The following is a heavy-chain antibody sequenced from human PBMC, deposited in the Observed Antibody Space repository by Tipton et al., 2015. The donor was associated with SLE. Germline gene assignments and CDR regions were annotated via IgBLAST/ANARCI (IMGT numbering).Heavy chain of an antibody. V-gene: IGHV4-4*07. CDR1: GGSSSNYY. CDR3: VICSPAGCAYFDY. J-gene: IGHJ4*02. D-gene: IGHD2-15*01. Sequence: TLSLTCTVSGGSSSNYYWGWIRQPAGKGLEWIGRIYTGGYTKYNPSFENRVTVDASKDQFSLKLSSVTAADTAVYYCVICSPAGCAYFDYWGQGRLVTVSS. CDR2: IYTGGYT.